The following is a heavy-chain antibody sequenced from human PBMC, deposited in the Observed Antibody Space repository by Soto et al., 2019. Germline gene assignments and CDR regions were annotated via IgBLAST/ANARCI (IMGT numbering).Heavy chain of an antibody. Sequence: QVELVESGGDVVQPGRSLRVSCAVSGFSSSRYFMHWVRQAPGKGLEWVALILYDEGDTYYADSVKGRFTISRDNSENTVYLQMNSLRPEDTAVYYCARETRNGGTGLDFWGQGTLVTVSS. J-gene: IGHJ4*02. CDR3: ARETRNGGTGLDF. CDR2: ILYDEGDT. V-gene: IGHV3-30*03. CDR1: GFSSSRYF. D-gene: IGHD2-8*01.